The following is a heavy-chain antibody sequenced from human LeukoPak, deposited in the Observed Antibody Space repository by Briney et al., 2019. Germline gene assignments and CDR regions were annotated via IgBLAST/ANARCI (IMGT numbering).Heavy chain of an antibody. D-gene: IGHD3-10*01. CDR3: AREKGAVLLWFGELRNYYGMDV. Sequence: ASVKVSCKASGYTFTSYGISWVRQAPGQGLEWMGWISAYNGNTNYAQKLQGRVTMTTDTSTSTAYMELRSLRSDDTAVYYCAREKGAVLLWFGELRNYYGMDVWGQETTVTVSS. CDR2: ISAYNGNT. CDR1: GYTFTSYG. V-gene: IGHV1-18*01. J-gene: IGHJ6*02.